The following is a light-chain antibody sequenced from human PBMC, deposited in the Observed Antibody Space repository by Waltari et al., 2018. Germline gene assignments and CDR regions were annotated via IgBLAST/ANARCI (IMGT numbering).Light chain of an antibody. CDR3: QVWDVSSVHPVV. CDR2: YDN. Sequence: SYVLTQPPSVPVPPGQKSRLTCGGNNIESKSIPWYQQKPGQHPGLVDCYDNVRPSGIAERFSGSSSLNTATLTISRAEAGDEADYYCQVWDVSSVHPVVFGGGTKLAVL. V-gene: IGLV3-21*02. J-gene: IGLJ2*01. CDR1: NIESKS.